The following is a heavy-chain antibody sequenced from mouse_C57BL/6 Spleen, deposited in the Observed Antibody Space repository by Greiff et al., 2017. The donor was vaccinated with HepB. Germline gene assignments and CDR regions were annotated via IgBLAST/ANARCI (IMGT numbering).Heavy chain of an antibody. CDR1: GYTFTDYE. CDR2: IDPETGGT. D-gene: IGHD1-1*01. V-gene: IGHV1-15*01. Sequence: LQESGAELVRPGASVTLSCKASGYTFTDYEMHWVKQTPVHGLEWIGAIDPETGGTASNQKFKGKAILTADKSSSTAYMELRSLTSEDSAVYYCTRGFITTVFFDYWGQGTTLTVSS. CDR3: TRGFITTVFFDY. J-gene: IGHJ2*01.